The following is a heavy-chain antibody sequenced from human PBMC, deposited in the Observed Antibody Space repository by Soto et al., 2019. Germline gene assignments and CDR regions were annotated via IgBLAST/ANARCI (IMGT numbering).Heavy chain of an antibody. J-gene: IGHJ5*02. CDR3: ARGLWPLQYNWFDP. V-gene: IGHV6-1*01. Sequence: SQTLSLTCAISGDSVSSNSAAWNWIRQSPSRGLEWLGRTYYRSKWYNDYAVSVKSRITINPDTSKNQFSLQPNSVTPEDTAVYYCARGLWPLQYNWFDPWGQGTLVTVSS. D-gene: IGHD4-4*01. CDR1: GDSVSSNSAA. CDR2: TYYRSKWYN.